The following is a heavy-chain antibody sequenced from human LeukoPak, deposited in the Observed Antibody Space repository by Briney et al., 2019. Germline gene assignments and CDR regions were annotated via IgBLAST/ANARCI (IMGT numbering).Heavy chain of an antibody. D-gene: IGHD2-8*02. J-gene: IGHJ6*03. CDR2: IYYSGST. V-gene: IGHV4-38-2*01. CDR3: ARHQREIVVYAILDHYYYMDV. Sequence: SETLSLTCAVSGYSISSGYYWGWIRQPPGKGLEWIGSIYYSGSTYYNPSLKSRVTISVDTSKNQFSLKLSSVTAADTAVYYCARHQREIVVYAILDHYYYMDVRGKGTTVTVSS. CDR1: GYSISSGYY.